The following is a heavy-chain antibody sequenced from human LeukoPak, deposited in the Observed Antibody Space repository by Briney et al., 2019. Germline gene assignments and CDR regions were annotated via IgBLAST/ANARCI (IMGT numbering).Heavy chain of an antibody. CDR1: GGTFSSYA. CDR3: ARAFTIFGVVYFDY. V-gene: IGHV1-69*13. J-gene: IGHJ4*02. Sequence: SVKVSCKASGGTFSSYAISWVRQAPGQGLEWMGGIIPIFGTANYAQKFQGRVTITADESTSTAYMELSSLRSEDTAVYYCARAFTIFGVVYFDYWAREPWSPSPQ. D-gene: IGHD3-3*01. CDR2: IIPIFGTA.